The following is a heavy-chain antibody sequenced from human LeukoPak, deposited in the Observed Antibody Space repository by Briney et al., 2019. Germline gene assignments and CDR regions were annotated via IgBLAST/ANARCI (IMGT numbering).Heavy chain of an antibody. V-gene: IGHV3-48*04. CDR3: ARGTPFDY. Sequence: GGSLRLSCAASGFTFSVYSMNWVRQAPGKGLEWVSYISSSSDIIYYADSVKGRFTISRDNTNNSLYLLMNSLRAEDTAVYYCARGTPFDYWGQGTLVTVSS. CDR2: ISSSSDII. D-gene: IGHD2-2*01. CDR1: GFTFSVYS. J-gene: IGHJ4*02.